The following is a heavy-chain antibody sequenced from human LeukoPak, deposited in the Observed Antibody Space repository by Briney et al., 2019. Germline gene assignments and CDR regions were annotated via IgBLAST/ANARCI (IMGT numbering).Heavy chain of an antibody. V-gene: IGHV4-39*07. CDR2: IYYSGST. CDR1: GGSISSSSYY. Sequence: SETLSLTCTVSGGSISSSSYYWGWIRQPPGKGLEWIGSIYYSGSTYYNPSLKSRVTISVDTSKNQFSLKLSSVTAADTAVYYCARSTGRGGIGWFDPWGQGTLVTVSS. D-gene: IGHD4-17*01. CDR3: ARSTGRGGIGWFDP. J-gene: IGHJ5*02.